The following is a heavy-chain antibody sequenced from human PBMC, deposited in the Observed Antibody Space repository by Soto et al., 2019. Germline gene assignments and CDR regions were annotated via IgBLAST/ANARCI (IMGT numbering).Heavy chain of an antibody. D-gene: IGHD3-10*01. CDR2: ISGSGGST. V-gene: IGHV3-23*01. Sequence: GGSLRLSCAASGFTFSSYAMSWVRQAPGKGLEWVSAISGSGGSTYYADSVKGRFTISRDNSKNTLYLQMNSLRAEDTAVYYCAISEGYYGSGSYLPFDYWGQGTLVTVSS. CDR3: AISEGYYGSGSYLPFDY. J-gene: IGHJ4*02. CDR1: GFTFSSYA.